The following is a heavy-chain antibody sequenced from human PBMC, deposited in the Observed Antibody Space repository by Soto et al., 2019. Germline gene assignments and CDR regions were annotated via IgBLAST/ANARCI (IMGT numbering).Heavy chain of an antibody. CDR1: GYTFTSYP. D-gene: IGHD3-16*01. CDR2: INPDNGNT. Sequence: QVQLVQSGAEVMQPGASVKVSCEASGYTFTSYPIHWVRQAPGQRLEWMGWINPDNGNTKYSQKFQGRVTITRDRXAXXAYMELSSLRSEDTAVYYCARGAERMMSTAWYSDVWGRGTLVTVSS. CDR3: ARGAERMMSTAWYSDV. J-gene: IGHJ2*01. V-gene: IGHV1-3*01.